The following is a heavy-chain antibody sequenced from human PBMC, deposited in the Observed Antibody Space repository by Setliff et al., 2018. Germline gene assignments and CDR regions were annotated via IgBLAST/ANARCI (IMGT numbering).Heavy chain of an antibody. CDR2: ITSSGTTT. V-gene: IGHV3-11*01. D-gene: IGHD2-2*03. Sequence: GGSLRLSCAASGFTFDDFGMSWIRQAPGKGLEWVSYITSSGTTTFYTDSVKGRFAISRDNARNSLYLQMNSLRVEDTAVYYCARDGYPGTSWGQGTLVTVSS. CDR3: ARDGYPGTS. J-gene: IGHJ5*02. CDR1: GFTFDDFG.